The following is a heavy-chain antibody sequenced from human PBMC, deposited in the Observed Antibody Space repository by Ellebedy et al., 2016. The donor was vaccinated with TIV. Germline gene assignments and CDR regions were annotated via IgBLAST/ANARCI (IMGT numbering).Heavy chain of an antibody. Sequence: GESLKISXAASGFLFNQYGMHWARQAPGKGLEWVAVISDDGSNKYYIDSVKGRFTISRDNSKNTLYLQMNSLRAEDTAVYYCAKIRAQWEPLDYWGQGTLVTVSS. CDR2: ISDDGSNK. CDR3: AKIRAQWEPLDY. J-gene: IGHJ4*02. V-gene: IGHV3-30*18. CDR1: GFLFNQYG. D-gene: IGHD1-26*01.